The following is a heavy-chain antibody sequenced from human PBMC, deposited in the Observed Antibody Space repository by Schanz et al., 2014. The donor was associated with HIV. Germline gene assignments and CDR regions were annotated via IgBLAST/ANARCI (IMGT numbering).Heavy chain of an antibody. V-gene: IGHV3-30*18. CDR3: AKGWRGYSISSLVDY. Sequence: QVQLVESGGGVVQPGRSLRLSCAGSGFSFDTFGIHWVRQAPGKGLEWLAVISYDGRNKKFANSVKGRFTISRDNSKNTVYLQAKSLRPEDTAVYYCAKGWRGYSISSLVDYWGQGTTVTVSS. J-gene: IGHJ6*02. CDR2: ISYDGRNK. D-gene: IGHD6-6*01. CDR1: GFSFDTFG.